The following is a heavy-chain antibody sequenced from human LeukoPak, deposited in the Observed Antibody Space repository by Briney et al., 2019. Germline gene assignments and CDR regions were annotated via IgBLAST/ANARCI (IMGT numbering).Heavy chain of an antibody. Sequence: PGGSLRLSCAASGFTFSIYTMSWVRQAPGKGLEYVSTISSNGGSTYYANSVKGRFTISRDDYKNTLYLQMNSLRAEDTAVYYCAREGRDGDLSEGWGQGTLVTVSS. CDR2: ISSNGGST. V-gene: IGHV3-64*01. J-gene: IGHJ4*02. CDR3: AREGRDGDLSEG. D-gene: IGHD4-17*01. CDR1: GFTFSIYT.